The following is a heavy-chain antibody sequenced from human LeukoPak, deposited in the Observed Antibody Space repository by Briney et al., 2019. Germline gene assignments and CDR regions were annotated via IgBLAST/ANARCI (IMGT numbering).Heavy chain of an antibody. D-gene: IGHD6-13*01. CDR3: ARAAYSSSWGGFAFDI. J-gene: IGHJ3*02. CDR1: GFTFSSYW. V-gene: IGHV3-74*01. Sequence: GGSLRLSCAASGFTFSSYWMHWVRQAPGKGLVWVSRLDSDGHITSYADSVKGRFTIARDNSKNTVFLQTDSLRPEDTAVYYCARAAYSSSWGGFAFDIWGQGTMVSVSS. CDR2: LDSDGHIT.